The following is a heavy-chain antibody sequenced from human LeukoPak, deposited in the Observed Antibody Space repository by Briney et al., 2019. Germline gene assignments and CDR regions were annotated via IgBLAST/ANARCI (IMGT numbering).Heavy chain of an antibody. Sequence: GRSLRLSCAASGFTFSDYYMSWVRQAPGKGLEWVSYISSGSGTIYYADSVKGRFTISRDNAKNSLYLQMNSLRAEDTAVYYCARELVSDYYDSSGGYFDIWGQGTMVTVSS. CDR3: ARELVSDYYDSSGGYFDI. V-gene: IGHV3-11*04. CDR1: GFTFSDYY. J-gene: IGHJ3*02. CDR2: ISSGSGTI. D-gene: IGHD3-22*01.